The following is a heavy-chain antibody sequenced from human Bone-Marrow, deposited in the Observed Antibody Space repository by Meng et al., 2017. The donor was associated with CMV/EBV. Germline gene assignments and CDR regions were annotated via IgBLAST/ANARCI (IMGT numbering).Heavy chain of an antibody. V-gene: IGHV3-48*04. J-gene: IGHJ6*02. D-gene: IGHD6-19*01. CDR1: GFTFSSYW. Sequence: GESLKISCAASGFTFSSYWMNWVRQAPGKGLEWVSYISSSGSNIYYADSVKGRFTISRDNAKNSLYLQMNSLRAEDTAVYYCARAGYSSGWWGLDVWGQGTTVTVSS. CDR3: ARAGYSSGWWGLDV. CDR2: ISSSGSNI.